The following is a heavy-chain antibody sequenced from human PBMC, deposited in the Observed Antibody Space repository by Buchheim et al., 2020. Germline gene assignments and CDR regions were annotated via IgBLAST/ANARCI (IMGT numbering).Heavy chain of an antibody. Sequence: QVQLQESGPGLVKPSQTLSLTCTVSGGSISSGDYYWSWIRQPPGKGLEWIGYIYYSGSTYYNPSLKSRVTISVDTSQNKFSLKLSSVTAADTAVYYCARDRRGRGRTFVGFDYWGQGTL. CDR1: GGSISSGDYY. CDR3: ARDRRGRGRTFVGFDY. CDR2: IYYSGST. D-gene: IGHD2-2*01. J-gene: IGHJ4*02. V-gene: IGHV4-30-4*01.